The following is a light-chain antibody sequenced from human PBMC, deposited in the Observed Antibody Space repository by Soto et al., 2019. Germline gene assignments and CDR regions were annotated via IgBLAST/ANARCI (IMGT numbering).Light chain of an antibody. Sequence: DIQLTHSTSSLSASVGARLTITCRASQRIGPYVNWYQQKPGKPPKLLISAATNLADGVPSRFGGSGSGTDFTLSVSRLQPEDFATYYCQQSYSLPGWTFGQGTKVDIK. CDR2: AAT. J-gene: IGKJ1*01. V-gene: IGKV1-39*01. CDR3: QQSYSLPGWT. CDR1: QRIGPY.